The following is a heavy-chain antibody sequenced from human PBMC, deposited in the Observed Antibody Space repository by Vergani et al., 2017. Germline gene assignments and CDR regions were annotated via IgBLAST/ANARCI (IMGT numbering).Heavy chain of an antibody. V-gene: IGHV1-8*01. D-gene: IGHD6-6*01. Sequence: QVPLVQSGAEVRKPGASVTVSCTASGYTFIHYDISWVRQASGQGLEWMGWMSPNSGNTGYAQKFQGRITMTRDTSISTAFMELSSLTSDDTAVYYCVGGSSSTFDCWGHGTLVTVSS. CDR1: GYTFIHYD. CDR3: VGGSSSTFDC. CDR2: MSPNSGNT. J-gene: IGHJ4*01.